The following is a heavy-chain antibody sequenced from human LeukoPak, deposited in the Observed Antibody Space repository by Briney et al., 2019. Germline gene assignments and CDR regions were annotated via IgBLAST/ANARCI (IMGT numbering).Heavy chain of an antibody. J-gene: IGHJ6*03. D-gene: IGHD1-26*01. V-gene: IGHV3-30*04. CDR3: ARDLEWVGTTISSYKYYYMDV. CDR1: GFIFSSYD. CDR2: ISYDGSKK. Sequence: GGSLRLSCAASGFIFSSYDMHWVRLAPDKGLEWVAVISYDGSKKYYADSAKGRFTIFRDNSKNTLYLQMDSLRAEDTAIYYCARDLEWVGTTISSYKYYYMDVWGKGTTVTVSS.